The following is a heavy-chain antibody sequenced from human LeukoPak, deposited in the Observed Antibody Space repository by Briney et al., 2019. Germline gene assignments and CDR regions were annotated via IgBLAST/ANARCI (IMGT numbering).Heavy chain of an antibody. J-gene: IGHJ4*02. Sequence: ASVKVSCKASGYTFTSYDINWVRQATGQGLEWMGWMNPNSGNTGYAQKFQGRVTMTRNTSISTAYMELSSLRSEDTAVYYCARVSRLRRHIVVVPATMQDSDYDSSGQPLAYWGQGTLVTVSS. CDR1: GYTFTSYD. CDR2: MNPNSGNT. D-gene: IGHD2-2*01. CDR3: ARVSRLRRHIVVVPATMQDSDYDSSGQPLAY. V-gene: IGHV1-8*01.